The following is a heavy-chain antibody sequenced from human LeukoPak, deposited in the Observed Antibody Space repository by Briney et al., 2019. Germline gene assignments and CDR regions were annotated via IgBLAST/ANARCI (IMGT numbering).Heavy chain of an antibody. CDR3: ARDVHGDYGSGWFDP. Sequence: ASVKVSCKASGYTFTSYDINWVRQTTGQGLEWMGWMNPNSGNRGYAQKFQGRVTITKDESTRTVYLELTSLTSDDTAVYYCARDVHGDYGSGWFDPWGQGTLVSVSS. D-gene: IGHD4-17*01. J-gene: IGHJ5*02. V-gene: IGHV1-8*03. CDR2: MNPNSGNR. CDR1: GYTFTSYD.